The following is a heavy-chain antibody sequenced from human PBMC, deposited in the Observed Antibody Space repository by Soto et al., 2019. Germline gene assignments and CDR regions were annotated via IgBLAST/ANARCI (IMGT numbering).Heavy chain of an antibody. D-gene: IGHD3-22*01. V-gene: IGHV3-30-3*01. CDR3: ARDGPYYYDSSGYQLTYYFDY. CDR1: GFTFSSYA. CDR2: ISYDGSNK. Sequence: QVQLVESGGGVVQPGRSLRLSCAASGFTFSSYAMHWVRQAPGKVLEWVAVISYDGSNKYYADSVKGRFTISRDNSKNTLYLQMNSLRAEDTAVYYCARDGPYYYDSSGYQLTYYFDYWGQGTLVTVSS. J-gene: IGHJ4*02.